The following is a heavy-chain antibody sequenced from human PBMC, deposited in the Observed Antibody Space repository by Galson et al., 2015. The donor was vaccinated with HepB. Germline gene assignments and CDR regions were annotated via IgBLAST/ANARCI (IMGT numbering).Heavy chain of an antibody. J-gene: IGHJ6*02. V-gene: IGHV1-18*04. Sequence: SVKVSCKASGYTFTSYGISWVRQAPGQGLEWMGWISAYNGNTNYAQKLQGRVTMTTDTSTSTAYMELRSLRSDDTAVYYCARVSGTWIQLWLRPYYYYGMDVWGQGTTVTVSS. CDR1: GYTFTSYG. D-gene: IGHD5-18*01. CDR2: ISAYNGNT. CDR3: ARVSGTWIQLWLRPYYYYGMDV.